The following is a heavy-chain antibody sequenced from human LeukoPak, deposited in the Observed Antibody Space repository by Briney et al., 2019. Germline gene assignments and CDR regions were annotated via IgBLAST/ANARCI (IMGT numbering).Heavy chain of an antibody. CDR3: ARVAMSDSSGYCDY. V-gene: IGHV3-21*01. CDR1: GFTFSSYS. CDR2: ISSSSSYI. Sequence: PGGSLRLSCAASGFTFSSYSMNWVRQAPGKGLEWVSSISSSSSYIYYADSVKGRFTISRDNAKNSLYLHMNSVRAEDTAVYYCARVAMSDSSGYCDYWGQGTLVTVSS. D-gene: IGHD3-22*01. J-gene: IGHJ4*02.